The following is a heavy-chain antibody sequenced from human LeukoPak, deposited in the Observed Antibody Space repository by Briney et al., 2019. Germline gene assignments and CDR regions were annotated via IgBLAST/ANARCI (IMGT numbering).Heavy chain of an antibody. CDR1: GGSFSSYY. CDR3: ARYHLYYYYGMDV. CDR2: IYYSGST. Sequence: NPSETLSLTCAVYGGSFSSYYWSWIRQPPGKGLEWIGYIYYSGSTNYNPSLKSRVTISVDTSKNQFSLKLSFVTAADTAVYYCARYHLYYYYGMDVWGQGTTVTVSS. J-gene: IGHJ6*02. V-gene: IGHV4-59*01.